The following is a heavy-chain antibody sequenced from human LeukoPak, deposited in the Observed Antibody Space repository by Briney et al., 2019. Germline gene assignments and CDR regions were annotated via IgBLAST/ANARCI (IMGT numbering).Heavy chain of an antibody. J-gene: IGHJ4*02. V-gene: IGHV3-30*04. Sequence: PGGSLRLSCAASGFTFSSYAMHWVRQAPGKGLEWVAVISYDGSNKYYADSVKGRFTISRDNSKNTLYLQMNSLRTEDTAVYYCARGSVIKFGGIFGSLVDYWGQGMLVTVSS. CDR3: ARGSVIKFGGIFGSLVDY. CDR1: GFTFSSYA. D-gene: IGHD3-16*02. CDR2: ISYDGSNK.